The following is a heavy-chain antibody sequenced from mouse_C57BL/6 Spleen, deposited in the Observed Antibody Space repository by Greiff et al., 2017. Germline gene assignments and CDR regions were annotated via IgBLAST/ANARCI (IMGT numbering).Heavy chain of an antibody. J-gene: IGHJ1*03. Sequence: DVKLVESGPGLVKPSQSLSLTCSVTGYSITSGYYWNWIRQFPGNKLEWMGYISYDGSNNYNPSLKNRISITRDTSKNQFFLKLNSVTTEDTATYYCARETYYSNYWYFDVWGTGTTVTVSS. D-gene: IGHD2-5*01. CDR1: GYSITSGYY. CDR2: ISYDGSN. CDR3: ARETYYSNYWYFDV. V-gene: IGHV3-6*01.